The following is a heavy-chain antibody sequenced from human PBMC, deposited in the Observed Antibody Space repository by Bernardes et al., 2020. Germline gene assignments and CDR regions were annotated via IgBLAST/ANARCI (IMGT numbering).Heavy chain of an antibody. J-gene: IGHJ2*01. V-gene: IGHV4-39*01. Sequence: ETLSLTCTVSGGSISSSSYYWGWIRQPPGKGLEWIGSIYYSGSTYYNPSLKSRVTISVDTSKNQFSLKLSSVTAADTAVYYCARTPGGITMIVVVPPAYFDLWGRGTLVTVSS. CDR2: IYYSGST. CDR3: ARTPGGITMIVVVPPAYFDL. CDR1: GGSISSSSYY. D-gene: IGHD3-22*01.